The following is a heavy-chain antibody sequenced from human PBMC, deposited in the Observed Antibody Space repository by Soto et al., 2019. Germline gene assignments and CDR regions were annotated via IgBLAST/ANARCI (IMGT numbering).Heavy chain of an antibody. Sequence: GGSLRLSCAASGFTFSSYWMHWVRQAPGKGLVWVSRINSDGSSTSYADSVKGRFTISRDNAKNTLYLQMNSLRAEDTAVYYCATLYSSSWVSWFDPWGQGTLVTVSS. CDR3: ATLYSSSWVSWFDP. CDR1: GFTFSSYW. CDR2: INSDGSST. D-gene: IGHD6-13*01. V-gene: IGHV3-74*01. J-gene: IGHJ5*02.